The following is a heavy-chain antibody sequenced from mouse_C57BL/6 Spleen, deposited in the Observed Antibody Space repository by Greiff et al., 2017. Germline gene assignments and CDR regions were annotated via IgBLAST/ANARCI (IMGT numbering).Heavy chain of an antibody. CDR2: ISYDGSN. CDR3: ARRANWSDWYFDV. Sequence: EVQLKESGPGLVKPSQSLSLTCSVTGYSITSGYYWNWIRQFPGNKLEWMGYISYDGSNNYNPSLKNRISITRDTSKNQFFLKLNSVTTEDTATYYCARRANWSDWYFDVWGTGTTVTVSS. CDR1: GYSITSGYY. V-gene: IGHV3-6*01. J-gene: IGHJ1*03. D-gene: IGHD4-1*01.